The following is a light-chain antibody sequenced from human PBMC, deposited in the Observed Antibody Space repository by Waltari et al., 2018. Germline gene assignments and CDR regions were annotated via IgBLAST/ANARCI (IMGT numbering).Light chain of an antibody. CDR2: GAS. V-gene: IGKV3-15*01. Sequence: EIVMTQSPATLSVSPGERATLSCRASQSVSSNLAWYQQKPGQAPRLLIYGASTRATGIPARFRGSGSGTEFTLTISSLQSEDFAVYYCQQYNNWLWTFGQGTKVEIK. CDR3: QQYNNWLWT. CDR1: QSVSSN. J-gene: IGKJ1*01.